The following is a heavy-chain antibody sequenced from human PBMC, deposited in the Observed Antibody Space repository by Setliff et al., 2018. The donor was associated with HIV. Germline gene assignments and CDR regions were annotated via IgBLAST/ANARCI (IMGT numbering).Heavy chain of an antibody. CDR3: ARDRRYCTSTSCYRNWFDP. CDR1: GYTFTSYA. V-gene: IGHV7-4-1*02. D-gene: IGHD2-2*02. CDR2: INTNTGNP. J-gene: IGHJ5*02. Sequence: ASVKVSCKASGYTFTSYAMNWVRQAPGQGLEWMGWINTNTGNPTYAQGFTGRFVFSLDTSVSTAYLQISSLKAEDTAVYYCARDRRYCTSTSCYRNWFDPWGQGTLVTSP.